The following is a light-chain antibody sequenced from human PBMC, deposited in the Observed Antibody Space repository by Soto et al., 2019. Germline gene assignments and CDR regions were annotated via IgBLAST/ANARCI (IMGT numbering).Light chain of an antibody. CDR3: SSYTTSRGPVV. CDR1: SSDVGGYNY. CDR2: EVT. V-gene: IGLV2-14*01. Sequence: QSVLTQPASVSGSPGQSITISCTGTSSDVGGYNYVSWYQQHPGKAPKLIIFEVTNRPSGVSDRFSGSKSGNTASLTISRLQAEDDGEYYCSSYTTSRGPVVFGGGTKLTVL. J-gene: IGLJ3*02.